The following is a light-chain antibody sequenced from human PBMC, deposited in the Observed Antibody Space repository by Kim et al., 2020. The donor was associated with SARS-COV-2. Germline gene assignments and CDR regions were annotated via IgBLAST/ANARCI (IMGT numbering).Light chain of an antibody. V-gene: IGLV2-8*01. CDR3: SSYAGSPVV. Sequence: PGQSVTFACTGTSSDVGGYNYVSWYQQHPGKAPNLMIYEVSKRPSGVPDRFSGSKSGNTASLTVSGLQAEDEADYYCSSYAGSPVVFGGGTQLTVL. J-gene: IGLJ2*01. CDR1: SSDVGGYNY. CDR2: EVS.